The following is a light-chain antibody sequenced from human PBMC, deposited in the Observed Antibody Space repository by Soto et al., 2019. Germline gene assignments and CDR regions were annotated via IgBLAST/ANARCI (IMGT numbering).Light chain of an antibody. J-gene: IGKJ5*01. V-gene: IGKV3-11*01. Sequence: VLTQYQATLSLSPGERATLSCRASQSVSSYLAWYQQKPGQAPRLLIYDASNRATGIPARFSGSGSGTDFTLTISSLEPEDFAVYYCQQRSNWPPVITFGQGTRLEIK. CDR3: QQRSNWPPVIT. CDR2: DAS. CDR1: QSVSSY.